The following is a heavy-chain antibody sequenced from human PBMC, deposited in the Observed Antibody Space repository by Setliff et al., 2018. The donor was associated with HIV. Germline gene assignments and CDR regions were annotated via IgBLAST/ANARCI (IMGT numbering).Heavy chain of an antibody. Sequence: PSETLSLTCTVSGGSISSGSYYWSWIRQPAGRELELIGRIYTSGSTNYNPSLKSRVTVSVDTSKNQFSLKLNSVTAAGTAVYYCARGLIYYYYDIWGQGTMVTVSS. CDR3: ARGLIYYYYDI. J-gene: IGHJ3*02. CDR1: GGSISSGSYY. V-gene: IGHV4-61*02. D-gene: IGHD3-10*01. CDR2: IYTSGST.